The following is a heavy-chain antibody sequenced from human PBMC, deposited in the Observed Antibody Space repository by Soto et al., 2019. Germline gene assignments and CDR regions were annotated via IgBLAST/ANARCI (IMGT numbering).Heavy chain of an antibody. CDR3: AREGSYSAYNFAHGIQLWSFDF. J-gene: IGHJ4*02. V-gene: IGHV4-4*07. CDR1: GFSINTFY. D-gene: IGHD5-12*01. Sequence: HSDTRSLTCTFSGFSINTFYWSWVLQPAVKGLEWIGRIFSSGSTSFNPSLESRVAMSVDTSKNHFSLNLSSVTAADMAVYYCAREGSYSAYNFAHGIQLWSFDFWGQGALVTVSS. CDR2: IFSSGST.